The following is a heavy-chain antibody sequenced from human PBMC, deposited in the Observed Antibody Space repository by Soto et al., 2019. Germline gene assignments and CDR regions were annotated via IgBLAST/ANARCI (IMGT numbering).Heavy chain of an antibody. J-gene: IGHJ4*02. CDR2: ITPLFGTS. Sequence: QVQLVQSGAEVKKPGSSVKVSCKAPGGTFSSYSFNWVRQAPGQGLEWVGGITPLFGTSNYAQTFQGRLTITADGSTTTVYMELRSLRSEDMAVYYCARDTGVTPRKNYFDFWGQGTLVLVSS. D-gene: IGHD3-3*01. V-gene: IGHV1-69*01. CDR3: ARDTGVTPRKNYFDF. CDR1: GGTFSSYS.